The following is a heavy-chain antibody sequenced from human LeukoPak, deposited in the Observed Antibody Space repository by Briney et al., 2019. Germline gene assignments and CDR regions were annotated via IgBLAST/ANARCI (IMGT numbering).Heavy chain of an antibody. J-gene: IGHJ4*02. CDR1: GFTFSISW. V-gene: IGHV3-7*01. CDR3: ARGDDFWSGSFDY. Sequence: PGGSPRLSCAASGFTFSISWMTWVRQTPGKGLEWVANINGDGSDQHYVDSVKGRFTISRDNAKNSLYLQMNSLRAEDTAVYYCARGDDFWSGSFDYWGQGTLVTVSS. D-gene: IGHD3-3*01. CDR2: INGDGSDQ.